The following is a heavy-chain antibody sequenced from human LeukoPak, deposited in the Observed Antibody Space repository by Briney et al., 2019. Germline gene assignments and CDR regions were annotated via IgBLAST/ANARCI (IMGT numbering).Heavy chain of an antibody. CDR3: ARDWARDGYKITDY. CDR2: ISSSSSYI. J-gene: IGHJ4*02. D-gene: IGHD5-24*01. V-gene: IGHV3-21*01. CDR1: GFTFSSCS. Sequence: GGSLRLSCAASGFTFSSCSMNWVRQAPGKGLEWVSSISSSSSYIYYADSVKGRFTISRDNAKNSLYLQMNSLRAEDTAVYYCARDWARDGYKITDYWGQGTLLTVSS.